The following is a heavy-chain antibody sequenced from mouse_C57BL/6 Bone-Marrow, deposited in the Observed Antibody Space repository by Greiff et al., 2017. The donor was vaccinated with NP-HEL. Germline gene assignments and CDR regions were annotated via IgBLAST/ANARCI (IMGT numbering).Heavy chain of an antibody. CDR3: ARGSYGSSMYYFDY. CDR1: GYTFTSYG. V-gene: IGHV1-81*01. J-gene: IGHJ2*01. CDR2: IYPRSGNT. Sequence: VKVVESGAELARPGASVKLSCKASGYTFTSYGISWVKQRTGQGLEWIGEIYPRSGNTYYNEKFKGKATLTADKSSSTAYMELRSLTSEDSAVYFCARGSYGSSMYYFDYWGQGTTLTVSS. D-gene: IGHD1-1*01.